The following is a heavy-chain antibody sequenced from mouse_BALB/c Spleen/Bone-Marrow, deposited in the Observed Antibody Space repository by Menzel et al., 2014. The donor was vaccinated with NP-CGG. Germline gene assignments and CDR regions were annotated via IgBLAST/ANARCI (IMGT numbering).Heavy chain of an antibody. Sequence: EVMLVESGGGLVKSGGSLKLSCAASGFSFNSYGMSWVRQTPEKRPEWVATISGGGSYTFYPDSVKGRFTISRDNAKNTLYLQLSSLRSEDTALYYCARHAYYDQTEVSFVYWGQGTLVTVHA. CDR2: ISGGGSYT. D-gene: IGHD2-4*01. CDR3: ARHAYYDQTEVSFVY. J-gene: IGHJ3*01. V-gene: IGHV5-9-2*01. CDR1: GFSFNSYG.